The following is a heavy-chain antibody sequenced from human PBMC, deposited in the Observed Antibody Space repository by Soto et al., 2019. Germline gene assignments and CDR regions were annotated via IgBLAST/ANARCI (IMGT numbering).Heavy chain of an antibody. CDR3: ARHEVDYRLHEGHFEY. J-gene: IGHJ4*02. CDR1: GYSFTSYW. Sequence: GESLKISCKGSGYSFTSYWIGWVRQMPGKGLEWMGIIYPGDSDTRYSPSFQGQVTISADKSISTAYLQWSSLKASDTAMYYCARHEVDYRLHEGHFEYWGQGTLVTVSS. D-gene: IGHD4-4*01. CDR2: IYPGDSDT. V-gene: IGHV5-51*01.